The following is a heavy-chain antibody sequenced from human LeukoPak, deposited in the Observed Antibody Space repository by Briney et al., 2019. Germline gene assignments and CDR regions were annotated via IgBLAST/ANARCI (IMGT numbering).Heavy chain of an antibody. Sequence: SETLSLTCAVYGGSFSGYYWSWIRQPPGKGLEWIGEINHSGSTNYNPSLKSRVTISVDTSKNQSSLKLSSVTAADTAVYYCARGRTTVTFDYWGQGTLVTVSS. CDR1: GGSFSGYY. V-gene: IGHV4-34*01. J-gene: IGHJ4*02. CDR2: INHSGST. CDR3: ARGRTTVTFDY. D-gene: IGHD4-17*01.